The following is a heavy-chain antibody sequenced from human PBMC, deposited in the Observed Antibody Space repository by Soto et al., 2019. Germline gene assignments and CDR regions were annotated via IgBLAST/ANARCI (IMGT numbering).Heavy chain of an antibody. J-gene: IGHJ4*02. CDR3: ESQYDSSGYFYRGLDY. CDR1: GGTFSSYA. V-gene: IGHV1-69*12. D-gene: IGHD3-22*01. Sequence: QVQLVQSGAEVKKPGSSVKVSCKASGGTFSSYAISWVRQAPGQGLEWMGGIIPIFGTADYAQKFQGRVTITADEYPSTGNRELSSLRSEATAVYYWESQYDSSGYFYRGLDYWGQGTLVTVSS. CDR2: IIPIFGTA.